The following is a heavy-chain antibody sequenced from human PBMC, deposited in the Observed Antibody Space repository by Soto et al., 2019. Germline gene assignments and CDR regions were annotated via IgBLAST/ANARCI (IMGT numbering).Heavy chain of an antibody. CDR3: ARDCVSGLAEP. CDR1: GFTFSNSW. J-gene: IGHJ5*02. CDR2: IKGDGSTT. V-gene: IGHV3-74*01. Sequence: GGSLRLSCVASGFTFSNSWMHWVRQGPGKGLVWVSHIKGDGSTTNYADSVRGRFTISRDNAKNTLYLQMNSLRVEDTAVYYCARDCVSGLAEPWGQGTLVTVSS. D-gene: IGHD6-19*01.